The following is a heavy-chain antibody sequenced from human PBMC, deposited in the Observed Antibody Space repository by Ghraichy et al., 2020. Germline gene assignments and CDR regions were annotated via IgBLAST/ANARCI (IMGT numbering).Heavy chain of an antibody. D-gene: IGHD2-2*01. CDR1: GGSISSGGYY. Sequence: SETLSLTCTVSGGSISSGGYYWSWIRQHPGKGLEWIGYIYYSGSTYYNPSLKSRVTISVDTSKNQFSLKLSSVTAADTAVYYCAREGVVPAVNNWFDPWGQGTLVTVSS. CDR2: IYYSGST. CDR3: AREGVVPAVNNWFDP. J-gene: IGHJ5*02. V-gene: IGHV4-31*03.